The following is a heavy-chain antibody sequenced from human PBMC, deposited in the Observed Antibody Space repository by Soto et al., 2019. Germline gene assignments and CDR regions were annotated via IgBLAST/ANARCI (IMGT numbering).Heavy chain of an antibody. V-gene: IGHV1-69*01. Sequence: QVQLVQSGAEVKKPGSSVKVSCKASGGTFSSYAISWVRQAPGQGLEWMGGIIPISGIANYAQKFQGRVTITAYESTSTAYMELSSLRSEDTAVYYCARSQGSSTSLEIYYYYYYGMDVWGQGTTVTVSS. CDR1: GGTFSSYA. D-gene: IGHD2-2*01. CDR2: IIPISGIA. CDR3: ARSQGSSTSLEIYYYYYYGMDV. J-gene: IGHJ6*02.